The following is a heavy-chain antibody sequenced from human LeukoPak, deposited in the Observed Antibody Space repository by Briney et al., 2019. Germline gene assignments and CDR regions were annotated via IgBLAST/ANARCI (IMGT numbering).Heavy chain of an antibody. J-gene: IGHJ4*02. Sequence: SRTLSLTCTVSGGSISSSSYYWGWIRQPPGKGLGWIGNYSYSGSTYYSPSLKSRVTISVDTSKNQFSLKLSSVTAADTAVYYCARHSSSSYYFDYWGQGTLVTVSS. V-gene: IGHV4-39*01. CDR2: YSYSGST. CDR3: ARHSSSSYYFDY. CDR1: GGSISSSSYY. D-gene: IGHD6-13*01.